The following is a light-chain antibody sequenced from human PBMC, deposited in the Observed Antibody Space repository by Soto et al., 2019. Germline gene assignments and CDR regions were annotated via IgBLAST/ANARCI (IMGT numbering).Light chain of an antibody. CDR3: AAWDGSLNVVL. V-gene: IGLV1-44*01. CDR1: SSNIGSNT. Sequence: QSALTQPPSASGTPGQRVTISCSGSSSNIGSNTVNWYQQLPGSAPKLLMYSTNQRPSGVRDRFSGSKSGTSASLAISGLQSEDEADYYCAAWDGSLNVVLFGGGTKLTVL. CDR2: STN. J-gene: IGLJ2*01.